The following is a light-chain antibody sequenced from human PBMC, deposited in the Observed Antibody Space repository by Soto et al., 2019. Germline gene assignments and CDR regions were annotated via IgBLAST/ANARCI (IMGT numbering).Light chain of an antibody. CDR3: SSSTPTRGLV. V-gene: IGLV2-14*01. Sequence: QSALTQPASVSGSLGQSISISCTEDSSDLTYNSVSWYQHHPHKAPKLIIYDVSYRPSGVSTRFSGSQSAGSASLTISGLQAEDEADYYCSSSTPTRGLVLGSGTKLTVL. J-gene: IGLJ1*01. CDR1: SSDLTYNS. CDR2: DVS.